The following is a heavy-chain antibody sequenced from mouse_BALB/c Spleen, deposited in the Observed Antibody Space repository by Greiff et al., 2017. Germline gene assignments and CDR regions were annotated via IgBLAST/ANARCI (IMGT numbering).Heavy chain of an antibody. J-gene: IGHJ4*01. CDR3: AREGVIYYGNYDYAMDY. D-gene: IGHD2-1*01. Sequence: QVQLKQSGPGLVGPSQSLSITCTVSGFSLTGYGVNWVRQPPGKGLEWLGMIWGDGSTDYNSALKSRLSISKDNSKSQVFLKMNRLQTDDTARYYWAREGVIYYGNYDYAMDYWGQGTSVTVSS. V-gene: IGHV2-6-7*01. CDR2: IWGDGST. CDR1: GFSLTGYG.